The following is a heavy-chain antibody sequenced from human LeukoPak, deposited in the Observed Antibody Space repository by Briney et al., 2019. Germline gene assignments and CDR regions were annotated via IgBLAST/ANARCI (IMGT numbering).Heavy chain of an antibody. D-gene: IGHD2-2*01. CDR1: GGPFSNYY. Sequence: SETLSLTCTVSGGPFSNYYWTWIRQSPGKGLEWIGSTSYIGNINYNPSLKTRVTISVESYKGQFSLKLSSVTTADTAVYYCARRGVPSKFYYFDSWGQGTLVTVSS. CDR3: ARRGVPSKFYYFDS. V-gene: IGHV4-59*08. CDR2: TSYIGNI. J-gene: IGHJ4*02.